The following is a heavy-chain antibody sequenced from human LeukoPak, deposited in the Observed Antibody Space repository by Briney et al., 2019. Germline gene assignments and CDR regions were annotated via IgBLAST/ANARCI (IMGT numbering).Heavy chain of an antibody. J-gene: IGHJ5*02. D-gene: IGHD2-2*01. V-gene: IGHV4-59*08. CDR2: ISYSGST. CDR1: GGSISSYY. CDR3: ARHDLYCSSTSCLYNWFDP. Sequence: SETLSLTCTVSGGSISSYYWSWIRQPPGKGLELIGCISYSGSTNYNPSLKSRVTISVDTSKNQFSLKLSSVTAADTAVYYCARHDLYCSSTSCLYNWFDPWGQGTLVTVSS.